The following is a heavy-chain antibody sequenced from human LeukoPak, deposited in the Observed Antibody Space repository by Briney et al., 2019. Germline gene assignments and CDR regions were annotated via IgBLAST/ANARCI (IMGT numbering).Heavy chain of an antibody. CDR3: ARDNWNDDGTLGRDS. CDR1: GFTFNTFA. D-gene: IGHD1-1*01. Sequence: PGGSLRLSCAVSGFTFNTFAMNWVRQAPGKGLEWLSYISSNSDSTYYADSVKGRFTISRDNAKNSLFLQMNGLRAEDTAVYYCARDNWNDDGTLGRDSWGQGTLVTVSS. J-gene: IGHJ4*02. CDR2: ISSNSDST. V-gene: IGHV3-48*01.